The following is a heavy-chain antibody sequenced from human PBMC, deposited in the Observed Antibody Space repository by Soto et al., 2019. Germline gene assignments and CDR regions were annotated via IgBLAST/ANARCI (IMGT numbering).Heavy chain of an antibody. V-gene: IGHV3-30*03. CDR2: ISYDGSDK. CDR1: GFTFSDYG. Sequence: GGSLRLSCAASGFTFSDYGMHWVRQAPGTGLEWVAVISYDGSDKYYADSVKGRFTISRDNSKNRLYLQMNSLRAEDTAVYYCATLQRLLAYWGQGTLVTVSS. CDR3: ATLQRLLAY. D-gene: IGHD2-21*01. J-gene: IGHJ1*01.